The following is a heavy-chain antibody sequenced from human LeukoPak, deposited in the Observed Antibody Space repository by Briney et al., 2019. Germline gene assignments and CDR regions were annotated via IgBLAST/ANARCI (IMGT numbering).Heavy chain of an antibody. CDR1: GVSISSGGYY. V-gene: IGHV4-39*01. D-gene: IGHD3-22*01. J-gene: IGHJ4*02. CDR3: ARGYDSSGYYLLSPYLDY. Sequence: SQTLSLTCTVSGVSISSGGYYWGWIRQPPGKGLEWIGSIYYSGSTYYNPSLKSRVTISVDTSKNQFSLKLSSVTAADTAVYYCARGYDSSGYYLLSPYLDYWGQGTLVTVSS. CDR2: IYYSGST.